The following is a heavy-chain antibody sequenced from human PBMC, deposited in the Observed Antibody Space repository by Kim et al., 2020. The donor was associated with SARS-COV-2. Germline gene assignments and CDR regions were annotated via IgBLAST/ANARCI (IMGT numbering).Heavy chain of an antibody. CDR1: GGSISSSSYY. CDR2: IYYSGRT. Sequence: SETLSLTCTVSGGSISSSSYYWGWIRQPPGNGLEWIGSIYYSGRTYYNPSLKSRVTISVDTSKNQFSLKLSSVTAADAAVYYCARITTWPTIARPNFNYWGQGALVTFSS. J-gene: IGHJ4*02. CDR3: ARITTWPTIARPNFNY. V-gene: IGHV4-39*01. D-gene: IGHD3-22*01.